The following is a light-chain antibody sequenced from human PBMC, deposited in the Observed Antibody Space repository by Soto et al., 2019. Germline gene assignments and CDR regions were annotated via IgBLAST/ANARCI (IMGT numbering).Light chain of an antibody. V-gene: IGKV3D-11*02. Sequence: EIVLTQSPGTLSLSPGERATLSCRASQSVSTKLAWYQQKPGQAPRLLIYDASNRATGIPARFSGSGPGTDFTLTISSLEPEDFAVYYCQQRSNWHPITFGQGTRLEIK. CDR2: DAS. J-gene: IGKJ5*01. CDR1: QSVSTK. CDR3: QQRSNWHPIT.